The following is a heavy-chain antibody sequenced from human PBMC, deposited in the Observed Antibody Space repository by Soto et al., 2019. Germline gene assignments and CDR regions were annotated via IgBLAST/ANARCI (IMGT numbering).Heavy chain of an antibody. CDR1: GFTFSSYA. Sequence: GGVLRLSCASSGFTFSSYAMSWVRQAPGKGLEWVSAISGSGGSTYYADSVKGRFTISRDNSKNTLYLQMNSLRAEDTAVYYCAKVGGYGSGSSHFDYWGQGTLVTVSS. D-gene: IGHD1-26*01. CDR2: ISGSGGST. CDR3: AKVGGYGSGSSHFDY. J-gene: IGHJ4*02. V-gene: IGHV3-23*01.